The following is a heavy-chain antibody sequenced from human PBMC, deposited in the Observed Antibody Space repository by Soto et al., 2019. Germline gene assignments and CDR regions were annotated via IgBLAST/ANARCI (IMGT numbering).Heavy chain of an antibody. CDR1: GGSISTSYYY. CDR2: IYYTGAT. CDR3: ARQAGAFGYYMDV. V-gene: IGHV4-39*01. J-gene: IGHJ6*03. D-gene: IGHD3-16*01. Sequence: KPSETLSLTCTVSGGSISTSYYYWGWIRQSPGKGLEWIGAIYYTGATYYNPPLQSRATISVDTSKNQFSLKMSSVTAADTAVYFCARQAGAFGYYMDVWGKGPTVTVSS.